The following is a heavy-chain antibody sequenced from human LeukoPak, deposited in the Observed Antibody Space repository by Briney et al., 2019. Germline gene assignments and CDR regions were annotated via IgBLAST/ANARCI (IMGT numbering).Heavy chain of an antibody. CDR1: GFTFSSYA. V-gene: IGHV3-30*04. Sequence: GGSLRLSCAASGFTFSSYAMHWVRQAPGKGLEWVAVISYDGSNKYYADSVKGRFTISRDNAKNSLYLQMNSLRAEDTAVYYCARDVADIVVVVAAIEFDYWGQGTLVTVSS. CDR2: ISYDGSNK. CDR3: ARDVADIVVVVAAIEFDY. D-gene: IGHD2-15*01. J-gene: IGHJ4*02.